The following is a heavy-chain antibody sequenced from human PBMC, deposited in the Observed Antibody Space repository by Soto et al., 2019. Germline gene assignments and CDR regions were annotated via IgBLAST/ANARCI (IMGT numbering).Heavy chain of an antibody. CDR2: TTNRAKSYTA. Sequence: PWGSLRLSCAGSGFTFSDHYIDWVRQAPGKGLEWVGRTTNRAKSYTAEYAASVKGRFTISRDDSHMYLQMDSLKTEDTAVYYCAREGDSSGPDFDYWGQGTLVTVSS. CDR1: GFTFSDHY. J-gene: IGHJ4*02. CDR3: AREGDSSGPDFDY. V-gene: IGHV3-72*01. D-gene: IGHD3-22*01.